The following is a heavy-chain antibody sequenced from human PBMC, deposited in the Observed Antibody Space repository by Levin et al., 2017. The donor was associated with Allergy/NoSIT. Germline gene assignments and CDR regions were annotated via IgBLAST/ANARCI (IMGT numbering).Heavy chain of an antibody. D-gene: IGHD3-3*01. CDR2: IKQDGSEK. J-gene: IGHJ4*02. CDR3: ARDWITIFGVADDY. CDR1: GFTFSSYW. Sequence: GGSLRLSCAASGFTFSSYWMSWVRQAPGKGLEWVANIKQDGSEKYYVDSVKGRFTISRDNAKNSLYLQMNSLRAEDTAVYYCARDWITIFGVADDYWGQGTLVTVSS. V-gene: IGHV3-7*01.